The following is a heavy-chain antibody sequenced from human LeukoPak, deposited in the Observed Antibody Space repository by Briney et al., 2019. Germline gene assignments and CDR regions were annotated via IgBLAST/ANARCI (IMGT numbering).Heavy chain of an antibody. J-gene: IGHJ5*02. CDR3: ARGYYGSGNSNWFDP. CDR1: GGSISSYY. Sequence: SETLSLTCTVSGGSISSYYWSWIRQPAGKGLEWIGRIYTSGSTNYNPSLKSRVTMSVDTSKNQFSLKLSSVTAADTAVYYCARGYYGSGNSNWFDPWGQGTLVTVSS. V-gene: IGHV4-4*07. D-gene: IGHD3-10*01. CDR2: IYTSGST.